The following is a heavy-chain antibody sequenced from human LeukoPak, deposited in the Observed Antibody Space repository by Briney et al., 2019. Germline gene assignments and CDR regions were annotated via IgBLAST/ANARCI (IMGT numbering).Heavy chain of an antibody. CDR2: IYYSGST. D-gene: IGHD3-3*02. J-gene: IGHJ3*02. CDR3: ARHSTHGAFDI. CDR1: GGSISSSGFY. Sequence: SEALSLTCTVSGGSISSSGFYWSWVRQPPGVGLEWIGSIYYSGSTYYYPSLKSRVTISVDTSKNQFSLKLNSVTAADTAVYYCARHSTHGAFDIWGQGTMVAVSS. V-gene: IGHV4-39*01.